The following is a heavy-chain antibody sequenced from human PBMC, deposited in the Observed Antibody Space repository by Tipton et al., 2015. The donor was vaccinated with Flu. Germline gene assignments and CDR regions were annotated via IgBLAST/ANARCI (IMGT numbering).Heavy chain of an antibody. J-gene: IGHJ4*02. CDR3: ARGLYGSGSYQRRYFDY. V-gene: IGHV4-34*01. CDR2: INHSGST. Sequence: TLSLTCAVSGFSISIGYYWNWIRQPPGKGLEWIGEINHSGSTNYNPSLKSRVTISVDTSKNQFSLKLSSVTAADTAVYYCARGLYGSGSYQRRYFDYWGQGTLVTVSS. D-gene: IGHD3-10*01. CDR1: GFSISIGYY.